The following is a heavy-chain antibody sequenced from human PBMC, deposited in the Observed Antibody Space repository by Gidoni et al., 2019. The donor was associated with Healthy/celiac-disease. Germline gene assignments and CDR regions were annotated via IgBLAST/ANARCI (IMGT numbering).Heavy chain of an antibody. CDR3: ARRKVGYCSGGSCYGVDY. CDR1: GYSFTSYW. D-gene: IGHD2-15*01. V-gene: IGHV5-10-1*03. Sequence: EVQLVQSGAEVKKPGESLRISCKGSGYSFTSYWISWVRQMPGKGLEWMGRIDPSDSYTNYSPSFQGHVTISADKSISTAYLQWSSLKASDTAMYYCARRKVGYCSGGSCYGVDYWGQGTLVTVSS. CDR2: IDPSDSYT. J-gene: IGHJ4*02.